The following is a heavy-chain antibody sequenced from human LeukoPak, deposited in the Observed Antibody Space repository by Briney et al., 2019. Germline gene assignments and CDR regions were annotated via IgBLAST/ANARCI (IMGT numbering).Heavy chain of an antibody. CDR1: GYTFTSYD. Sequence: ASVKVSCKASGYTFTSYDINWVRQATGQGLEWMGWMNPNSGNTGYAQKFQGRVTMTRNTSISTAYMELSSLRSEDTAVYYCARDYYDFCSGYYYYYYYMDVWGKGTTVTVSS. CDR2: MNPNSGNT. V-gene: IGHV1-8*01. J-gene: IGHJ6*03. CDR3: ARDYYDFCSGYYYYYYYMDV. D-gene: IGHD3-3*01.